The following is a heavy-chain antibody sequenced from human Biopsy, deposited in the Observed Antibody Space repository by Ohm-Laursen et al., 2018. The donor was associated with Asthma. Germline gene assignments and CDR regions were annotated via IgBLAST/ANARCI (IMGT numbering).Heavy chain of an antibody. V-gene: IGHV1-69*13. Sequence: SVKVSCKTLGGTFNTYVIGWVRQAPGQGLEWMGGINSVFGTTTYPQKFQDRGTITADDSTSTVYMELSSLRSEDTAVYYCARKAGSCISRTCYSLDFWGQGTLVTVSS. CDR1: GGTFNTYV. D-gene: IGHD2-2*01. J-gene: IGHJ4*02. CDR3: ARKAGSCISRTCYSLDF. CDR2: INSVFGTT.